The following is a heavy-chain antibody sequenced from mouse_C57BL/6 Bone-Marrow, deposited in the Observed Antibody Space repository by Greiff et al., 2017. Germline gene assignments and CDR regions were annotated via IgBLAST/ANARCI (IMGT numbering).Heavy chain of an antibody. V-gene: IGHV1-78*01. CDR2: IYPRDGST. CDR3: ARTPPYYYGSSFYFDY. J-gene: IGHJ2*01. D-gene: IGHD1-1*01. CDR1: GYTFTDHT. Sequence: VQLQQSDAELVKPGASVKISCKVSGYTFTDHTIHWMKQRPEQGLEWIGYIYPRDGSTKYNEKFKGKATLTADKSSSTAYMQLNSLTSEDSAVYFCARTPPYYYGSSFYFDYWGQGTTLTVSS.